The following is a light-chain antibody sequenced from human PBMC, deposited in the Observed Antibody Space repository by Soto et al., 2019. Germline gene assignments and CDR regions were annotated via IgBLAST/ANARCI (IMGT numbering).Light chain of an antibody. J-gene: IGKJ4*01. CDR3: QQYGRSPLT. CDR1: QSVSSSY. CDR2: GAS. Sequence: EIVLTQSPGTLSLSPGERATLSCRASQSVSSSYLAWYQQKPGQAPRLLIYGASSRATVIPDRFSGSGSGTDFTLTISRLEPEDFAVYYCQQYGRSPLTFGGGTKVEIK. V-gene: IGKV3-20*01.